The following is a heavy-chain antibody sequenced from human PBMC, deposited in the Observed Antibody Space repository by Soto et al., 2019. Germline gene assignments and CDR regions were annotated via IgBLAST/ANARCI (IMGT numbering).Heavy chain of an antibody. CDR1: GFIFSNYW. V-gene: IGHV3-7*01. CDR3: ATNWFLEY. Sequence: PGGSLRLSCAASGFIFSNYWMNWVRQALGKGLEWVANIKQDGSEKNYVDSVKGRFTISRDNAKNSLYLQINSLRVEDTAMYYCATNWFLEYWGQGTLVTVSS. CDR2: IKQDGSEK. D-gene: IGHD2-8*01. J-gene: IGHJ4*02.